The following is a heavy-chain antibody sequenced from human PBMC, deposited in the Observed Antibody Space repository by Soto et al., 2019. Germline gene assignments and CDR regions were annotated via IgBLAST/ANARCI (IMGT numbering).Heavy chain of an antibody. D-gene: IGHD5-12*01. CDR2: INAGNGNT. V-gene: IGHV1-3*01. CDR1: RVTLTIYS. Sequence: GVSAKVTSPAFRVTLTIYSLRCGGHDPGQRAQGLRLINAGNGNTKYSQKFQGRVTITRDTSASTAYMELSSLRSEDTAVYYCARDRGKRVVAAISSPNYYYYMDVWGKGTTVTVSS. CDR3: ARDRGKRVVAAISSPNYYYYMDV. J-gene: IGHJ6*03.